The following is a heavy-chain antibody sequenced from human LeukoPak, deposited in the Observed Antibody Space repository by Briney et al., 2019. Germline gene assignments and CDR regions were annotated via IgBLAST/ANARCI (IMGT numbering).Heavy chain of an antibody. V-gene: IGHV3-23*01. D-gene: IGHD2-15*01. Sequence: GGSLRLSCAASGFTFSSYAMSWVRQAPGKGLEWVSAISGVGDSTYYADSVKGRFTISRDNSKNRLYLQMNSLRAEDTAVYYCAKSLRPGGSWYWFDPWGQGTLVTVSS. J-gene: IGHJ5*02. CDR3: AKSLRPGGSWYWFDP. CDR1: GFTFSSYA. CDR2: ISGVGDST.